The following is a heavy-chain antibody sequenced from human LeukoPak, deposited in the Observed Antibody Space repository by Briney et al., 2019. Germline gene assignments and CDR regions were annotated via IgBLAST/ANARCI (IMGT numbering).Heavy chain of an antibody. CDR3: ARDLEVDAFDI. CDR2: INSDGSST. D-gene: IGHD5-24*01. J-gene: IGHJ3*02. Sequence: GGSLRLSCAASGFTFSSYWMHWVRQAPGKGLVWVSRINSDGSSTSYADSVKGRFTISRDNAKNSLYLQMNSLRAEDPALYSCARDLEVDAFDIWGQGTMVTVPS. CDR1: GFTFSSYW. V-gene: IGHV3-74*01.